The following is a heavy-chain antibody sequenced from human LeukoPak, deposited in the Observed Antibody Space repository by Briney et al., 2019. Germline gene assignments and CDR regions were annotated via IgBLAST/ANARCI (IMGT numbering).Heavy chain of an antibody. D-gene: IGHD2-2*01. J-gene: IGHJ6*03. CDR2: IKQDGSEK. V-gene: IGHV3-7*01. Sequence: GGSLRLSCAAAGFTFSSYWMSWVRQGPGKGLEWVANIKQDGSEKYYVDSVKGRFTISRDNAKNSLYLQMNSLRAEDTAMYYCASLYCSSTSCYYYYYYMDVWGKGTTVTVSS. CDR3: ASLYCSSTSCYYYYYYMDV. CDR1: GFTFSSYW.